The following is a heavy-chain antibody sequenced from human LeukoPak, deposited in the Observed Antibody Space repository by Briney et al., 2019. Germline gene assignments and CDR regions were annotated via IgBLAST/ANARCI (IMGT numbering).Heavy chain of an antibody. V-gene: IGHV1-2*02. J-gene: IGHJ4*02. CDR2: INPNSGGT. CDR1: GYTFTSYA. CDR3: ARGRYYYDSSGYYNY. D-gene: IGHD3-22*01. Sequence: ASVKVSCKASGYTFTSYAMNWVRQAPGQGLEWMGWINPNSGGTNYAQKFQGRVTMTRDTSISTAYMELSRLRSDDTAVYYCARGRYYYDSSGYYNYWGQGTLVTVSS.